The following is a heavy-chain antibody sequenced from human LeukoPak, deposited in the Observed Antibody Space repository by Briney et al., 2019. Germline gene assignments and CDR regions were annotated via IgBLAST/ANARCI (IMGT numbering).Heavy chain of an antibody. V-gene: IGHV4-30-4*01. CDR3: ATCRWQLVRH. Sequence: SQTLSLTCTVSGVSISSGDHYWSWSRQPPGKVLGWIGYIKYSGSTYYSPSLKSRVTITVDTSKNQCSLKLSSVTAEDTAVDYCATCRWQLVRHWGQGTLVTVSS. CDR1: GVSISSGDHY. J-gene: IGHJ4*02. D-gene: IGHD6-13*01. CDR2: IKYSGST.